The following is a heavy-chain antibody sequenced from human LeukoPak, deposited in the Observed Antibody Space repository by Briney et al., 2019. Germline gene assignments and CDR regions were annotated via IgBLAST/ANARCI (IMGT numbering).Heavy chain of an antibody. CDR2: IYDSGST. V-gene: IGHV4-39*07. Sequence: SETLSLTCTVSGGSIRSSYYYWGWIRQPPGKGLEWIGSIYDSGSTYYNPSLKSRVTISVDTSKNQFSLKLSSVTAADTAVYYCARGRVAARPDYYYYYGMDVWGQGTTVTVSS. CDR3: ARGRVAARPDYYYYYGMDV. J-gene: IGHJ6*02. CDR1: GGSIRSSYYY. D-gene: IGHD6-6*01.